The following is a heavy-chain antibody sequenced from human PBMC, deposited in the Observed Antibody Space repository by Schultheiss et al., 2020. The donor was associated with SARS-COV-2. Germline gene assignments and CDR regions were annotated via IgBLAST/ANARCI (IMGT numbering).Heavy chain of an antibody. D-gene: IGHD3-10*01. Sequence: SETLSLTCAAYGGSLSAYYCSWIRQSPGTALEWIGEINHSVSTNYNPSLKSRVTISLDTSKNQFSLKLTSVTAADTAVYYCARRMGFGDWSFDSWGQGTLVTVSS. CDR2: INHSVST. CDR3: ARRMGFGDWSFDS. CDR1: GGSLSAYY. V-gene: IGHV4-34*01. J-gene: IGHJ4*02.